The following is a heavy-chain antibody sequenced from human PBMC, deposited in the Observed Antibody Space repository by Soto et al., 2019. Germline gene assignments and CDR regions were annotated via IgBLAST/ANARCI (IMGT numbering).Heavy chain of an antibody. CDR3: AREGWQLGVPYYFDY. CDR1: SGSISSSNW. J-gene: IGHJ4*02. D-gene: IGHD6-6*01. CDR2: IYHSGST. Sequence: QVQLQESGPGLVKPSGTLSLTCAVSSGSISSSNWWSWVRQPPGKGLEWIGEIYHSGSTNYNPSLKSRVTISVDKSKYQFSLKLSSVTAADTAVYYCAREGWQLGVPYYFDYWGQGTLVTVSS. V-gene: IGHV4-4*02.